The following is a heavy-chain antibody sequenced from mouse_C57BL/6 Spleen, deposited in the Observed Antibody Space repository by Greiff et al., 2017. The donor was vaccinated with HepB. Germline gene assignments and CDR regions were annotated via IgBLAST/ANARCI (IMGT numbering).Heavy chain of an antibody. CDR1: GYTFTDYE. J-gene: IGHJ2*01. Sequence: VKLQQSGAELVRPGASVTLSCKASGYTFTDYEMHWVKQTPVHGLEWIGAIDPETGGTAYNQKFKGKAILTADKSSSTAYMELRSLTSEDSAVYYCTRWGYPDYWGQGTTLTVSS. CDR2: IDPETGGT. CDR3: TRWGYPDY. V-gene: IGHV1-15*01. D-gene: IGHD2-2*01.